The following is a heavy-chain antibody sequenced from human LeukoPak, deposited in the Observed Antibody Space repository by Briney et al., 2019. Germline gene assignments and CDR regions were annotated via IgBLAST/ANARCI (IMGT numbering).Heavy chain of an antibody. CDR3: ARGKALYGSGSPPDC. CDR2: IIPIFGTA. J-gene: IGHJ4*02. D-gene: IGHD3-10*01. CDR1: GGTFSSYA. Sequence: SVKVSCKASGGTFSSYAISWVRQAPGQGLEWMGRIIPIFGTANYAQKFQGRVTTTADESTSTAYIDQSSLRSEDTAVHYCARGKALYGSGSPPDCWGQGTLVTVSS. V-gene: IGHV1-69*13.